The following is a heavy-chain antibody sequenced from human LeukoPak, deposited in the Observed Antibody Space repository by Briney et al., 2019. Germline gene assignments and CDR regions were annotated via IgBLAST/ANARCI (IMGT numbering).Heavy chain of an antibody. V-gene: IGHV3-33*06. J-gene: IGHJ4*02. CDR1: GFTFSSYG. Sequence: PGGSLRLSCAASGFTFSSYGMHWVRQAPGKGLEWVAVIWYVGSNKYYADSVKGRFTISRDNSKSTLYLQMNSLRAEDTAVYYCAKSGSYGYSYFDYWGQGTLVTVSS. CDR3: AKSGSYGYSYFDY. D-gene: IGHD5-18*01. CDR2: IWYVGSNK.